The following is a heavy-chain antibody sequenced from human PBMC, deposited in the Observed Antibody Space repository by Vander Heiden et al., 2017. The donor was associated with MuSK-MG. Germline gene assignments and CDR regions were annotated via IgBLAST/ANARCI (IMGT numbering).Heavy chain of an antibody. CDR2: IDPSDSYT. CDR1: GYSFTSYW. CDR3: ARQDIVDTNLGNFDY. Sequence: QLGQSGAEVKKPGESLRISCKGSGYSFTSYWISWVRQMPGKGLEWMGRIDPSDSYTNYSPSFQGHVTISADKSISTAYLQWSSLKASDTAMYYCARQDIVDTNLGNFDYWGQGTLVTVSS. D-gene: IGHD5-12*01. V-gene: IGHV5-10-1*03. J-gene: IGHJ4*02.